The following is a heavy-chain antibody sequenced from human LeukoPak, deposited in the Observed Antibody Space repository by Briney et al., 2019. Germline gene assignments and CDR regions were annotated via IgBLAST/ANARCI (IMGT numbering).Heavy chain of an antibody. Sequence: GGSLRLSCAASGFSFRTYGMNWVRQAPGKGLEWLSYIGSSKSYIYYADSVKGRFTISSDNAKNSLYLQMNSLRDDDTAVYYCAEGTACSGGSSYLRWFDPWGQGTLVTVSS. CDR1: GFSFRTYG. CDR3: AEGTACSGGSSYLRWFDP. V-gene: IGHV3-48*02. CDR2: IGSSKSYI. D-gene: IGHD2-15*01. J-gene: IGHJ5*02.